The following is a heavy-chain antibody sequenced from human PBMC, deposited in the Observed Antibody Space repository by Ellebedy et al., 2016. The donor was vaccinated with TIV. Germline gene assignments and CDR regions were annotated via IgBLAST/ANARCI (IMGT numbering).Heavy chain of an antibody. CDR1: GGTFSSYA. V-gene: IGHV1-69*13. J-gene: IGHJ4*02. Sequence: ASVKVSCKASGGTFSSYAISWVRQAPGQGLEWMGGLIPMFGIANYAQKFQGRVTISADESTSTAYMELSSPRSEDTAVYYCARGDYYDSRNLDYWGQGTLVTVSS. CDR2: LIPMFGIA. D-gene: IGHD3-22*01. CDR3: ARGDYYDSRNLDY.